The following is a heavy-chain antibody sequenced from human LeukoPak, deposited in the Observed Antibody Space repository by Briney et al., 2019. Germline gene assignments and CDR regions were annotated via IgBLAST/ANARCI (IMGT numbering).Heavy chain of an antibody. CDR3: ARDGV. J-gene: IGHJ6*04. CDR1: GGSISSSSYY. Sequence: SETLSLTCTVSGGSISSSSYYWGWIRQPPGKGLEWIGSIYYSGSTYYNPSLKSRVTISVDTSKNQFSLKLSSVAAADTAVYYCARDGVWGKGTTVTVSS. CDR2: IYYSGST. V-gene: IGHV4-39*07.